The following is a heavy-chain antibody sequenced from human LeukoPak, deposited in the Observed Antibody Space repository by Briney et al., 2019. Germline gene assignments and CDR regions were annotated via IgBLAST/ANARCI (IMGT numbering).Heavy chain of an antibody. CDR2: ISSSSSYI. V-gene: IGHV3-21*01. CDR1: GFTLXSNT. D-gene: IGHD5-18*01. CDR3: ATRRGYTYN. J-gene: IGHJ4*02. Sequence: ASGFTLXSNTMKWVRQAPGEGVEWVSYISSSSSYIYYADSVKGRFTISRDNAKNSLYMQMTSVRAEDTAVYYCATRRGYTYNWGQGTLVTVSS.